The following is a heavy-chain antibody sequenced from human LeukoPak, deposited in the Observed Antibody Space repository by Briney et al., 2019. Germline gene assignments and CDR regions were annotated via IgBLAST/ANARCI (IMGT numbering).Heavy chain of an antibody. V-gene: IGHV3-23*01. CDR1: GFTFSSYA. CDR3: AKGHLPGIVVADRDY. CDR2: ISGSGGST. D-gene: IGHD6-19*01. Sequence: GGSLRLSCAASGFTFSSYAMSWVRQAPGKGLEWVSAISGSGGSTYYADSVKGRFTISRDNSKNTLYLQINSLRAEDTAVYYCAKGHLPGIVVADRDYWGQGTLVTVSS. J-gene: IGHJ4*02.